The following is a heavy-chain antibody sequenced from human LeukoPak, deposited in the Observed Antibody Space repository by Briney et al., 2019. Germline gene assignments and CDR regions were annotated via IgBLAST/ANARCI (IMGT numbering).Heavy chain of an antibody. D-gene: IGHD4-11*01. Sequence: PGGSLRLSCAASGFTFSSYEMNWVRQAPGKGLEWVSYISSSGSTIYYADSVKGRFSISRDNAKNSLYLQMNSLRAEDTAVYYCARGAVTFDYWGQGTLVTVSS. V-gene: IGHV3-48*03. CDR2: ISSSGSTI. CDR3: ARGAVTFDY. J-gene: IGHJ4*02. CDR1: GFTFSSYE.